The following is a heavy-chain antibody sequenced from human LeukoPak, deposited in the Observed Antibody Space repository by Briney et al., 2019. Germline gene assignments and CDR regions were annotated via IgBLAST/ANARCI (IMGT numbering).Heavy chain of an antibody. J-gene: IGHJ4*02. CDR2: AYYSGHT. CDR3: ARHPFATPFDY. D-gene: IGHD2-15*01. Sequence: SETLSLTCSVSNGSLSSYFWSWIRQPPGKGLEWIGYAYYSGHTNYNSSLKSRVTMSLDTSKSQFSLRLSSVTAADTAVYFCARHPFATPFDYWGPGTLVTVSS. V-gene: IGHV4-59*08. CDR1: NGSLSSYF.